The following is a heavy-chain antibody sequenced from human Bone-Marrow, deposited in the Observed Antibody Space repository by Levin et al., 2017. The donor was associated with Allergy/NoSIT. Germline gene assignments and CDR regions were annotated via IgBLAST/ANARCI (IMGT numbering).Heavy chain of an antibody. CDR3: CRARYYYDSSGPFEM. V-gene: IGHV3-49*03. CDR2: IRSETYGGTA. J-gene: IGHJ3*02. D-gene: IGHD3-22*01. Sequence: QPGGSLRLSCKVSGFTFSDYAMSWFRQAPGKGLEWVGFIRSETYGGTAEYAATVRGRLSISRDDSKSIAYLQINTLRTEDTGVYYCCRARYYYDSSGPFEMWGQGTTVIVSS. CDR1: GFTFSDYA.